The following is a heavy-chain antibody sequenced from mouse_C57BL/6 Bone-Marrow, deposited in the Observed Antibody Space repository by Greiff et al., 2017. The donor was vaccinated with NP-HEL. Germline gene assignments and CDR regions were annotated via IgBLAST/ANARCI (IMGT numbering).Heavy chain of an antibody. Sequence: VKLLESGAELARPGASVKLSCKASGYTFTSYGISWVKQRTGQGLEWIGEIYPRSGNTYYNEKFKGKATLTADKSSSTAYMELRSLTSEDSAVYFCARLRRGAWFAYWGQGTLVTVSA. CDR2: IYPRSGNT. J-gene: IGHJ3*01. D-gene: IGHD2-12*01. CDR1: GYTFTSYG. V-gene: IGHV1-81*01. CDR3: ARLRRGAWFAY.